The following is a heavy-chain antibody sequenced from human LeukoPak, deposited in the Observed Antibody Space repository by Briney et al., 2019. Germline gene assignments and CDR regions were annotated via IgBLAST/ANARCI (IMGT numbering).Heavy chain of an antibody. CDR3: GRKSASRKTSEFDY. V-gene: IGHV1-2*02. D-gene: IGHD2-2*01. CDR2: INPNSGGT. Sequence: ASVKVSCKASGYTFTGYYMHWVRQAPGQGLEWMGWINPNSGGTNYAQKFQGRVTMTRDTSISTAYMELSRLTFDDTAVYFCGRKSASRKTSEFDYWGQGTLVTVSS. CDR1: GYTFTGYY. J-gene: IGHJ4*02.